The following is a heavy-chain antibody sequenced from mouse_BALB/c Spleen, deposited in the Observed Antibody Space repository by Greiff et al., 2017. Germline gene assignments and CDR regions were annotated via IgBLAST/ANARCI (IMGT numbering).Heavy chain of an antibody. D-gene: IGHD1-1*01. J-gene: IGHJ4*01. CDR1: GFSLTSYD. CDR3: VRDNYGSPYYAMDY. V-gene: IGHV2-9-2*01. CDR2: IWTGGGT. Sequence: QVQLKESGPGLVAPSQSLSITCTVSGFSLTSYDISWIRQPPGKGLEWLGVIWTGGGTNYNSAFMSRLSISKDNSKSQVFLKMNSLQTDDTAIYYCVRDNYGSPYYAMDYWGQGTSVTVSS.